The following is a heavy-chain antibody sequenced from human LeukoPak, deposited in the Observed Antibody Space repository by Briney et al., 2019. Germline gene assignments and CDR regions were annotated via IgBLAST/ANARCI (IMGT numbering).Heavy chain of an antibody. Sequence: ASVKVSCKASGYTFISYGISWVRQAPGQGLEWMGWISAYNGNTLYAQKFQGRVTMTTDTTTSTAYMELTSLRSDDTAVYYCARDEGYCGGDCSGDAFDIWGQGTMVTVSS. J-gene: IGHJ3*02. D-gene: IGHD2-21*02. CDR1: GYTFISYG. CDR3: ARDEGYCGGDCSGDAFDI. CDR2: ISAYNGNT. V-gene: IGHV1-18*01.